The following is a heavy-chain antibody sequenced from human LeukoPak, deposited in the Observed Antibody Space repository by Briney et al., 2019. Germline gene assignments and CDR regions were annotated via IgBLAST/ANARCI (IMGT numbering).Heavy chain of an antibody. D-gene: IGHD1-20*01. CDR2: IYSGGST. CDR3: ARASYNWN. J-gene: IGHJ4*02. V-gene: IGHV3-53*01. Sequence: GGSLRLSCAASGFTVSSNYMSWVRQAPGKGLEWVSVIYSGGSTYYADSVKGRFTISRDDAKNSLYLQLSSLGAEDTAVYYCARASYNWNWGQGTLVTVSS. CDR1: GFTVSSNY.